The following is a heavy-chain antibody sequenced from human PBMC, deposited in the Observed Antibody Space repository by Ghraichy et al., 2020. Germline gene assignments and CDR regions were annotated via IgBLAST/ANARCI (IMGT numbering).Heavy chain of an antibody. CDR2: IWYDGSNK. Sequence: GESLNISCAASGFTFSSYGMHWVRQAPGKGLEWVAVIWYDGSNKYYADSVKGRFTISRDNSKNTLYLQMNSLRAEDTAVYYCARAGLWFGELGAFDIWGQGTMVTVSS. CDR3: ARAGLWFGELGAFDI. D-gene: IGHD3-10*01. V-gene: IGHV3-33*01. J-gene: IGHJ3*02. CDR1: GFTFSSYG.